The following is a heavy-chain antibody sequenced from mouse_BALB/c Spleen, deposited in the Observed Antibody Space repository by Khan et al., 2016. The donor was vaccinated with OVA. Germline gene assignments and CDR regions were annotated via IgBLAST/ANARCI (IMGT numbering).Heavy chain of an antibody. CDR3: ARRNYFGYTLAY. D-gene: IGHD1-2*01. CDR1: GYTFTDYY. J-gene: IGHJ3*01. V-gene: IGHV1-77*01. Sequence: QIQLVQSGAELARPGASVKLSCKASGYTFTDYYINWVKQRTGQGLEWIREISPGSGDTYYNEKFKGKATLTADKSSSTAYMQLSSLTSEDSAVYFGARRNYFGYTLAYWGQGTLVTVSA. CDR2: ISPGSGDT.